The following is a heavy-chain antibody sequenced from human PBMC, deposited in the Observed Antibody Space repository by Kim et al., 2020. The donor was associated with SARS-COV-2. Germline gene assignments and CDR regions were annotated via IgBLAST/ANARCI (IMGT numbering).Heavy chain of an antibody. D-gene: IGHD2-21*02. CDR3: AKDDRPWGTASYFDY. Sequence: DSVKGRFTISRDNSKNTLYLQMNSLRAEDTAVYYCAKDDRPWGTASYFDYWGQGTLVTVSS. J-gene: IGHJ4*02. V-gene: IGHV3-30*02.